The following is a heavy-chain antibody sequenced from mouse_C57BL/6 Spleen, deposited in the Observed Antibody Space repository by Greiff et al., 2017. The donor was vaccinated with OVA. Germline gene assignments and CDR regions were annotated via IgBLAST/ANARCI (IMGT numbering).Heavy chain of an antibody. CDR2: IYPGGGYT. Sequence: QVQLQQSGAELVRPGTSVKMSCKASGYTFTNYWIGWAKQRPGHGLEWIGDIYPGGGYTNYNEKFKGTATLTADKSSSTAYMQFSSLTSEDSAIYYCAREGHGAAMDYWGQGTSVTVSS. D-gene: IGHD3-3*01. J-gene: IGHJ4*01. V-gene: IGHV1-63*01. CDR1: GYTFTNYW. CDR3: AREGHGAAMDY.